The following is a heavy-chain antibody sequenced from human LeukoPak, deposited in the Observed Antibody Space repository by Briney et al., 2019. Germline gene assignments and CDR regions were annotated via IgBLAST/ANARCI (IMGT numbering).Heavy chain of an antibody. CDR1: GGSISSYY. CDR2: IYTSGST. V-gene: IGHV4-4*09. Sequence: SETLSLTCTVSGGSISSYYWSRIRQPPGKGLEWIGYIYTSGSTNYNPSLKGRVTISVDTSKNQFSLKLSSVTAADTAVYYCARHRYYYYYMDVWGKGTTVTVSS. J-gene: IGHJ6*03. CDR3: ARHRYYYYYMDV.